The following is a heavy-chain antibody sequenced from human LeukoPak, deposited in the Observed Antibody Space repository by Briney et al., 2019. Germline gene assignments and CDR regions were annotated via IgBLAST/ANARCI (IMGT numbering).Heavy chain of an antibody. Sequence: SGGSLRLSCAGSGFTFINYWMSWVRQAPGRGLEWVANIKQDGSEYYYVESVKGRFTISRDNAKNSLYLQMNSLRAEDTAVYYCARDPWAAAGTWYFQHWGQGTLVTVSS. V-gene: IGHV3-7*01. CDR3: ARDPWAAAGTWYFQH. CDR1: GFTFINYW. CDR2: IKQDGSEY. D-gene: IGHD6-13*01. J-gene: IGHJ1*01.